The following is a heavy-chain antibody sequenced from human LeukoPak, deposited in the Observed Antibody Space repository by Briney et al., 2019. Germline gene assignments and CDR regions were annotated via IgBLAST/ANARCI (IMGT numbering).Heavy chain of an antibody. CDR2: IIPIFGTA. J-gene: IGHJ6*03. CDR1: GGTFSSYA. D-gene: IGHD6-13*01. V-gene: IGHV1-69*05. CDR3: AGRDSSSAFWRDYYYYYMDV. Sequence: GASVKVSCKASGGTFSSYAISWVRQAPGQGLEWMGGIIPIFGTANYAQKFQGRVTITTDESTSTAYMELSSLRSEDTAVYYCAGRDSSSAFWRDYYYYYMDVWGKGTTVTVSS.